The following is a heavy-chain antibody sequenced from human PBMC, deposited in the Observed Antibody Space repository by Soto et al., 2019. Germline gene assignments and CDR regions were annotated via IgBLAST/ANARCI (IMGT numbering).Heavy chain of an antibody. CDR3: AGGGVRGVITRTRDYYGMDV. CDR2: IYPGDSDT. CDR1: GDSFTSYW. Sequence: PGESLKISCKASGDSFTSYWVAWVRQMPGKGLEWMGIIYPGDSDTSYSPSFQGQVTISADKSISTAYLQWSSLKASDTAMYYCAGGGVRGVITRTRDYYGMDVWGQGTTVTVSS. J-gene: IGHJ6*02. D-gene: IGHD3-10*01. V-gene: IGHV5-51*01.